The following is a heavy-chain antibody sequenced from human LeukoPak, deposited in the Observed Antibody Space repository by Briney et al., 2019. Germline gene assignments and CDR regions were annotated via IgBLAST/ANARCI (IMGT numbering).Heavy chain of an antibody. Sequence: ASVKVSCKASGYTVTSYDINWVRQATGPGLEWVGWMNPNSGNTGYVQTFQSRVTMTTNTSISTAYMWLSSLRAEDTAVYLFVRGPARGVTATLGWGQGTLVTVSS. D-gene: IGHD2-21*02. CDR3: VRGPARGVTATLG. J-gene: IGHJ4*02. CDR2: MNPNSGNT. CDR1: GYTVTSYD. V-gene: IGHV1-8*01.